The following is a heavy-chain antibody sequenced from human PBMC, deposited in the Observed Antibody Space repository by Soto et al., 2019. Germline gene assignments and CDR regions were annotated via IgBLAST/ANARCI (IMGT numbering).Heavy chain of an antibody. CDR2: ISAYHGNT. V-gene: IGHV1-18*01. CDR1: GYTFTSYG. Sequence: QVQLVQSGAEVKEPGASVKVSCKASGYTFTSYGISWVRQAPGQGLEWMGWISAYHGNTNYAQKLQGRVTMTTDTYTGTAYVELRSLRSDDTAVYYCASSLSGCSGGSCYSAWFDPWGQGTLVTVSS. CDR3: ASSLSGCSGGSCYSAWFDP. J-gene: IGHJ5*02. D-gene: IGHD2-15*01.